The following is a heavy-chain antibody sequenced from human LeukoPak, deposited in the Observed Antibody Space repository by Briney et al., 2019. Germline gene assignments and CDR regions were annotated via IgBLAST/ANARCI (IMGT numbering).Heavy chain of an antibody. CDR2: ISSSSSTI. CDR3: ARDPWGGNSGYTGFDY. V-gene: IGHV3-48*01. D-gene: IGHD3-22*01. Sequence: GGSLRLFCAASGFTFSSYSMNWVRQAPGKGLEGVSYISSSSSTIYYADSVKGRFTISRDNAKNSLYLQMNSLRAEDTAVYYCARDPWGGNSGYTGFDYWGQGTLVTVSS. J-gene: IGHJ4*02. CDR1: GFTFSSYS.